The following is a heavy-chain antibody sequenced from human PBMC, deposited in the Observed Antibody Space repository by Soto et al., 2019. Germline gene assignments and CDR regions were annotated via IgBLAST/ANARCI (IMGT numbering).Heavy chain of an antibody. J-gene: IGHJ4*02. CDR1: GYIFTTYG. V-gene: IGHV1-18*01. CDR3: ARGGYGDY. CDR2: ISAHNGNT. D-gene: IGHD1-1*01. Sequence: QVHLVQSGAEVKKPGASVKVSCKSSGYIFTTYGITWVRQAPGQGLEWMGWISAHNGNTNHAQKLQGRVTVTRDPSTSTAYMELRNLRSDDTAGYYCARGGYGDYWGQGALVTVSS.